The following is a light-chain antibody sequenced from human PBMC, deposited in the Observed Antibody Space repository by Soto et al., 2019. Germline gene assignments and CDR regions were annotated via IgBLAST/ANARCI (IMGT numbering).Light chain of an antibody. CDR2: VVS. Sequence: QSVLTQPASVSGSPGQSITISCTGTSSDVGAYDYVSWFQQHPDKAPKLIISVVSNRPSGVSNRFSGSKSGNTASLTISGLQAEDEADYYCSLYTSSDTPYVFGTGTTLTVL. J-gene: IGLJ1*01. CDR3: SLYTSSDTPYV. V-gene: IGLV2-14*01. CDR1: SSDVGAYDY.